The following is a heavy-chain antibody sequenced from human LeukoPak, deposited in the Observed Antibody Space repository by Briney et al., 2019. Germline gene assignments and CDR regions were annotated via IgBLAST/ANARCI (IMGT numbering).Heavy chain of an antibody. V-gene: IGHV3-30*01. D-gene: IGHD3-10*01. CDR2: MSSDGRDE. Sequence: PGGSLRLSCEASGFTFSNHAMTWVRQAPGKGLEWVTVMSSDGRDEYYADSVRGRFTISRDNSKSTLYLQMNSLRPEDTAVYYCSRDINEGGFMVRGVTIDSWGQGTLVTVST. CDR3: SRDINEGGFMVRGVTIDS. J-gene: IGHJ4*02. CDR1: GFTFSNHA.